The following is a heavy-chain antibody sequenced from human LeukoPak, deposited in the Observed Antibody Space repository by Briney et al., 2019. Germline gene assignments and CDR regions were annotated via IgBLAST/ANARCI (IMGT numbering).Heavy chain of an antibody. D-gene: IGHD1-26*01. CDR2: IYYSGST. CDR1: GGSISSYY. Sequence: SETLSLTCTVSGGSISSYYWSWIRQPPGKGLEWIGYIYYSGSTNYNPSLKSRVTISVDTSKNQFSLKLSSVTAADTAVYYCAGYRFSTYFDYWGQGTLVTVSS. J-gene: IGHJ4*02. CDR3: AGYRFSTYFDY. V-gene: IGHV4-59*01.